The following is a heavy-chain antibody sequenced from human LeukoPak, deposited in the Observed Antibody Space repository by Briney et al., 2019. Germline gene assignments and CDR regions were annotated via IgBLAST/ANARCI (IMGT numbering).Heavy chain of an antibody. CDR3: AKRGEYSSSSIDY. J-gene: IGHJ4*02. D-gene: IGHD6-6*01. CDR2: ICVSGGRT. V-gene: IGHV3-23*01. Sequence: GGSLRLSCVASGFTFNTYAMSWVRQAPGEGVDWVSSICVSGGRTYYADPVKGRFTISRDNSKNTLYLQMHSPRAEDTVVYYCAKRGEYSSSSIDYWGQGTLVTVSS. CDR1: GFTFNTYA.